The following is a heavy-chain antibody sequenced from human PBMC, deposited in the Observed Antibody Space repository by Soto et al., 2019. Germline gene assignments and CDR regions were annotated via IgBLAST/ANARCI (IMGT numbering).Heavy chain of an antibody. CDR3: ASLCSLLEWPYYFDY. Sequence: QVQLVQSGAEVKKPGSSVKVSCKASGGTFSSYTISWVRQAPGQGLEWMGRIIPILGIANYAQKFQGRVTITADKSTSTAYMELSSLRSEDTAVYYCASLCSLLEWPYYFDYWGQGTLVTVSS. D-gene: IGHD3-3*01. V-gene: IGHV1-69*02. J-gene: IGHJ4*02. CDR2: IIPILGIA. CDR1: GGTFSSYT.